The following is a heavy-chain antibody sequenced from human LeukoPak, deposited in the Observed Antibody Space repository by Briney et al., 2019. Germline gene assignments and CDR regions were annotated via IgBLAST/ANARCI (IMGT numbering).Heavy chain of an antibody. CDR3: ARVRQTRDNIYHYYYMDV. Sequence: HPGGSLRLSCAASGFIFSTYWMTWVRQAPGKGLEWVANIKQDGSEKYHVDSVRGRFTISRDNAKNSLYLQMNSLRAEDTAVYLCARVRQTRDNIYHYYYMDVWGKGTTVTVSS. V-gene: IGHV3-7*01. CDR1: GFIFSTYW. D-gene: IGHD1-14*01. CDR2: IKQDGSEK. J-gene: IGHJ6*03.